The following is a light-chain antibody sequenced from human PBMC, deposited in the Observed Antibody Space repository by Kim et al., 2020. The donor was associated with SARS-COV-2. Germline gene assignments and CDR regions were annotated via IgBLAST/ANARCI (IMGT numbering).Light chain of an antibody. CDR3: QQYDSSMWT. J-gene: IGKJ1*01. CDR2: GAS. Sequence: SPGERAPISCRASQSVNGRFLAWYQQKPGQAPRLIIYGASTRATGIPDRFSGSGSGTDFTLTISRLVPEDVAMYYCQQYDSSMWTLGQGTKVDIK. V-gene: IGKV3-20*01. CDR1: QSVNGRF.